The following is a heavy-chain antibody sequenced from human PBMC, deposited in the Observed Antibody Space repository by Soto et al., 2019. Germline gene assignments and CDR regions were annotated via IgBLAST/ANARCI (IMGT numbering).Heavy chain of an antibody. D-gene: IGHD4-4*01. J-gene: IGHJ4*02. CDR2: ISYDGRTT. CDR1: GFTFSRHA. V-gene: IGHV3-30*04. Sequence: PGGSLRLSCSASGFTFSRHAMHWVRQAPGKGLEWVVDISYDGRTTHYSKSVRGRFTISRDNSKNTLFLQMNNVGAEDTAIYYCAKDSNKYSSSLRGRYFDYWGQGIGVTVSS. CDR3: AKDSNKYSSSLRGRYFDY.